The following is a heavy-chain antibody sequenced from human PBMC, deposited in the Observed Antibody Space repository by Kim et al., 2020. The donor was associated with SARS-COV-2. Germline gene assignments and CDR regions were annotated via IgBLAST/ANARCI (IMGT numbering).Heavy chain of an antibody. Sequence: SETLSLTCTVSGGSISSYYWSWIRQPPGKGLEWIGYIYYSGSTNYNPSLKSRVTISVDTSKNQFSLKLSSVNAADTAVYYCARVSGYSSGWYPYWGQGTL. CDR3: ARVSGYSSGWYPY. J-gene: IGHJ4*02. CDR2: IYYSGST. D-gene: IGHD6-19*01. V-gene: IGHV4-59*01. CDR1: GGSISSYY.